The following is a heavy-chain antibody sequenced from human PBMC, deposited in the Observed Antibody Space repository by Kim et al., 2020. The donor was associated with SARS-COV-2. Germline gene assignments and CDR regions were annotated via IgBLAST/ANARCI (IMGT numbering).Heavy chain of an antibody. J-gene: IGHJ4*02. CDR3: AKGSDFDY. CDR2: GGRT. V-gene: IGHV3-23*01. Sequence: GGRTYIADSVKGRFTSSRDNSKNTVYLQMKSLRAEDTAVYYCAKGSDFDYWGQGTLVTVSS.